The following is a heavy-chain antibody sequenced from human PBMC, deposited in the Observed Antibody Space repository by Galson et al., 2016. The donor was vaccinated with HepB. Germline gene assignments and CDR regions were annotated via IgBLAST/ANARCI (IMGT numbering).Heavy chain of an antibody. CDR1: GFPLSTTGVG. CDR2: IYWDGDE. Sequence: PALVKPTQTLTLTCIFSGFPLSTTGVGVGWRRQPPGKTLEWLAHIYWDGDERYSPSLKSRLTITKDTSKNRVVLTMTNMDPVDTATYYCVHIVHSGSYYYFAYWGQGTLVTVSS. V-gene: IGHV2-5*02. J-gene: IGHJ4*02. D-gene: IGHD1-26*01. CDR3: VHIVHSGSYYYFAY.